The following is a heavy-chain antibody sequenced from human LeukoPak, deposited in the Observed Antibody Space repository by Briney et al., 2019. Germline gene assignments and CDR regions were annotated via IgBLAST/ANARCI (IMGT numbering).Heavy chain of an antibody. V-gene: IGHV3-48*02. CDR3: AREAGELWFGELGFDY. D-gene: IGHD3-10*01. CDR1: GFTFSSYS. Sequence: AGGSLRLSCAASGFTFSSYSMNWVRQAPGKGLEWVSYISSSSSTIYYADSVKGRFTISRDNAKNSLYLQMNSLRDEDTAVYYCAREAGELWFGELGFDYWGQGTLVTVSS. J-gene: IGHJ4*02. CDR2: ISSSSSTI.